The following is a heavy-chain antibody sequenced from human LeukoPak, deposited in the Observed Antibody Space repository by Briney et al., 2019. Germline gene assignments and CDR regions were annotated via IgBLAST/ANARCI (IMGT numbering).Heavy chain of an antibody. CDR2: IHHGGST. CDR3: ASGDYGDFSRFDF. CDR1: GYSISSGHW. J-gene: IGHJ4*02. V-gene: IGHV4-4*02. D-gene: IGHD4-17*01. Sequence: PSGTLSLTCAVSGYSISSGHWWSWVRQPPGKGLEWIGEIHHGGSTNYNPSLKSRVTISVDTSKNQFSLKLSSVTAADTAVYYCASGDYGDFSRFDFWGQGTLVTVSS.